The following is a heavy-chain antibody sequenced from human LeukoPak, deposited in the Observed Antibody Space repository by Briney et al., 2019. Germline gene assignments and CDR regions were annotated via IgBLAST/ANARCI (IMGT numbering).Heavy chain of an antibody. Sequence: SETLSLTCAVYGGSFSGYYWSWIRQPPGKGLEWIGVINHSGSTNYNPSLKSRVTISVDTSKNQFSLKLSSVTAADTAVYYCARGGYYDYVWGSYRYRYYFDYWGQGTLVTVSS. V-gene: IGHV4-34*01. J-gene: IGHJ4*02. CDR3: ARGGYYDYVWGSYRYRYYFDY. CDR1: GGSFSGYY. CDR2: INHSGST. D-gene: IGHD3-16*02.